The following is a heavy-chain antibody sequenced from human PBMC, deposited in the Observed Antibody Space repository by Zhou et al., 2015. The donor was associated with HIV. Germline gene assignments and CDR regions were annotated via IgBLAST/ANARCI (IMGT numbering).Heavy chain of an antibody. CDR3: AREGWGSWYFDL. CDR1: GYPFVSYG. V-gene: IGHV1-18*01. D-gene: IGHD7-27*01. Sequence: QVQLVQSGAEVKKPGASVKVSCKTSGYPFVSYGLSWVRQAPGQGLEWMGWIYSGNTDYAQKFQGRVTMTTDTSTSTAYMELRGLRSDDSAMYYCAREGWGSWYFDLWGRGTLVSVSS. CDR2: IYSGNT. J-gene: IGHJ2*01.